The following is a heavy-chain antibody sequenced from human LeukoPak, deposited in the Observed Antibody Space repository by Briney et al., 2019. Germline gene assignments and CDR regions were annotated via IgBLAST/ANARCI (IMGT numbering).Heavy chain of an antibody. CDR1: GGSIRSSYYY. J-gene: IGHJ4*02. CDR3: ATRKSSRLFDY. Sequence: SETLSLTCTVSGGSIRSSYYYWGWIRQPPGKGLEWIGSIYDSGSTYYNPSLKSRVTISVDTSKNQFSLKLNSVTAADTAVYYCATRKSSRLFDYWGQGTLVTVSS. D-gene: IGHD3-22*01. CDR2: IYDSGST. V-gene: IGHV4-39*01.